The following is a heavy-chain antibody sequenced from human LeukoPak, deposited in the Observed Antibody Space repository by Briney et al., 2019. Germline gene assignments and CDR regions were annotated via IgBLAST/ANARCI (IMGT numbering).Heavy chain of an antibody. CDR3: ATDTYYDFWSGYGDAFDI. J-gene: IGHJ3*02. D-gene: IGHD3-3*01. V-gene: IGHV3-11*04. CDR1: GFTFSDYY. CDR2: ISSSGSTI. Sequence: GGSLRLSCAASGFTFSDYYMSWIRQAPGKGLEWVSYISSSGSTIYYADSVKGRFSISRDNAKNSLYLQMNSLRAEDTAVYYCATDTYYDFWSGYGDAFDIWGQGTMVTVSS.